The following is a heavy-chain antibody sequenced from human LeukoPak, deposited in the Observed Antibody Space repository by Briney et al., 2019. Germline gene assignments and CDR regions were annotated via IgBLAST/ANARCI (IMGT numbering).Heavy chain of an antibody. CDR1: GFTFSSYA. D-gene: IGHD5-18*01. V-gene: IGHV3-30-3*01. CDR3: ARGDSYGSEAIPDY. CDR2: ISYDGSNK. Sequence: GGSLRLSCAASGFTFSSYAMHWVRQAPGKGLEWVAVISYDGSNKYYADSVKGRFTISRDNSKNTLYLQMNSLRAEDTAVYYCARGDSYGSEAIPDYWGQGTLVTVSS. J-gene: IGHJ4*02.